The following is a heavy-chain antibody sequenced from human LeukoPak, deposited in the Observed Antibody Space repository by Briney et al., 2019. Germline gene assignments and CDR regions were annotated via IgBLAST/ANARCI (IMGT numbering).Heavy chain of an antibody. D-gene: IGHD6-6*01. Sequence: PSETLSLTCSVSGYSISSGYYWGWIRPSPMLRLEWIGIISHSGSTDYNPSLKSRVTMSVDTSKNQFSLKLSSVTAADTAVYYCARGSRVSYYYYCMDVWGKGTTVTISS. CDR1: GYSISSGYY. CDR2: ISHSGST. V-gene: IGHV4-38-2*02. CDR3: ARGSRVSYYYYCMDV. J-gene: IGHJ6*03.